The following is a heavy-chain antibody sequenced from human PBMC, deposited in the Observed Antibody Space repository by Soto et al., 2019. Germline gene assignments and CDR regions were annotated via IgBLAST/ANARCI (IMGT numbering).Heavy chain of an antibody. D-gene: IGHD3-22*01. J-gene: IGHJ4*02. V-gene: IGHV1-69*13. CDR2: IIPIFGTA. CDR1: GGTFSSYA. CDR3: ARDRGRRYDSSGYYPLLY. Sequence: GASVKVSCKASGGTFSSYAISWVRQAPGQGLEWMGGIIPIFGTANYAQKFQGRVTITVDESTSTAYMELSSLRSEDTAVYYCARDRGRRYDSSGYYPLLYWGQGTLVTVSS.